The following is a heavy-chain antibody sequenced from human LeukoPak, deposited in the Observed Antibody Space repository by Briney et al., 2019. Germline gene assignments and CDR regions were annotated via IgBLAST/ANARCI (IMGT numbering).Heavy chain of an antibody. D-gene: IGHD5-18*01. CDR2: INPNSGGT. V-gene: IGHV1-2*02. J-gene: IGHJ5*02. Sequence: ASVKVSCKASGHTFTGYYMHWVRQAPGQGLEWMGWINPNSGGTNYAQKFQGRVTMTRDTSISTAYMELSRLRSDDTAVYYCARGDSYGPNWFDPWGQGTLVTVSS. CDR3: ARGDSYGPNWFDP. CDR1: GHTFTGYY.